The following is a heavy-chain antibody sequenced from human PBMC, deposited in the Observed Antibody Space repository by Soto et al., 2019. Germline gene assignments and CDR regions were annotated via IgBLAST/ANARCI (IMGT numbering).Heavy chain of an antibody. J-gene: IGHJ6*02. CDR1: GGSISSSSYY. CDR2: IYYSGST. D-gene: IGHD3-3*01. Sequence: PSETLSLTCTVSGGSISSSSYYWGWIRQPPGKGLEWIGSIYYSGSTYYNPSLKSRVTISVDTSKNQFSLKLSSVTAADTAVYYCARTLYYDFWSGYYDGMDVWGQGTTVTVSS. V-gene: IGHV4-39*07. CDR3: ARTLYYDFWSGYYDGMDV.